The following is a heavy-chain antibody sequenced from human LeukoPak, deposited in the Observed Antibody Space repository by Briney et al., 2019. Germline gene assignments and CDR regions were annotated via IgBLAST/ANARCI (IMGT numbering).Heavy chain of an antibody. CDR3: AKVVDYGDYPFDY. CDR1: GFTFSSYA. D-gene: IGHD4-17*01. Sequence: GGPLRLSCAASGFTFSSYAMSWVRQAPGKGLEWVSAISGSGGSTYYADSVKGRFTISRDNSKNTLYLQMNSLRAEDTAVYYCAKVVDYGDYPFDYWGQGTLVTVSS. J-gene: IGHJ4*02. V-gene: IGHV3-23*01. CDR2: ISGSGGST.